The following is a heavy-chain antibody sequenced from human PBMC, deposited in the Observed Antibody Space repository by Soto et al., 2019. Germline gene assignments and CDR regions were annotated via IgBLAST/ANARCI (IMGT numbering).Heavy chain of an antibody. V-gene: IGHV3-66*01. CDR3: ARDDVLCDGGRCYGIPLDV. CDR2: IQSGGTT. CDR1: GFTVSSKY. D-gene: IGHD2-15*01. Sequence: PGGSLRLSCAASGFTVSSKYMTWVRQAPGKGLEWVSLIQSGGTTYYADSVKGRFTISRDTSENTLHLQMDSLRVEDTAVYYCARDDVLCDGGRCYGIPLDVWGEGTTVTVS. J-gene: IGHJ6*02.